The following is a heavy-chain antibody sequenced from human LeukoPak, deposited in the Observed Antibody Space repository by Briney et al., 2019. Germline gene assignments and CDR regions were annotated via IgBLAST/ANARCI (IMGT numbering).Heavy chain of an antibody. CDR1: GGSFSGYY. V-gene: IGHV4-34*01. Sequence: SETLSLTCAVYGGSFSGYYWSWIRQPPGKGLEWIGEINHSGSTNYNPSLKSRVTISVDTSKNQFSLKLSSVTAADTAVYYCARAGGNYYDSSGYYGDFDYWGQGTLVTVSS. CDR3: ARAGGNYYDSSGYYGDFDY. D-gene: IGHD3-22*01. CDR2: INHSGST. J-gene: IGHJ4*02.